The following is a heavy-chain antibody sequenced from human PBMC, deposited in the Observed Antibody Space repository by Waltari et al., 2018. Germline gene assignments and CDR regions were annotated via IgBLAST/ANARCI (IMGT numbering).Heavy chain of an antibody. CDR1: GFPFSKYW. Sequence: EVQLVESGGGLVQPGGSLRLACTTSGFPFSKYWMSWVRQAAGKGLEGLASIKEDGSETNYVESVKGRFTISRDNAKNSLYLQMSSLRAEDTAVYYCSDPPSDFWGQGAVVTVSS. V-gene: IGHV3-7*03. CDR3: SDPPSDF. J-gene: IGHJ4*02. CDR2: IKEDGSET. D-gene: IGHD2-21*01.